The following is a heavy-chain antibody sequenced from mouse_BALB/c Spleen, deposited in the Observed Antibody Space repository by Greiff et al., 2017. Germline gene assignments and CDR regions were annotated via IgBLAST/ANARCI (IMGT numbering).Heavy chain of an antibody. V-gene: IGHV1-82*01. CDR2: IYPGDGDT. CDR3: ERRDYYGSSYAMDY. J-gene: IGHJ4*01. CDR1: GYAFSSSW. Sequence: VQLQQSGPELVKPGASVKISCKASGYAFSSSWMNWVKQRPGQGLEWIGRIYPGDGDTNYNGKFKGKATLTADKSSSTAYMQLSSLTSVDSAVYFCERRDYYGSSYAMDYWGQGTSVTVSA. D-gene: IGHD1-1*01.